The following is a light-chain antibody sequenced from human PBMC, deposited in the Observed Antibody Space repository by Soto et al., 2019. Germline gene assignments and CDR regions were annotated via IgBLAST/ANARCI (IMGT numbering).Light chain of an antibody. CDR3: QQRLMT. CDR2: DAS. V-gene: IGKV3-11*01. CDR1: QSVSSY. Sequence: IVLTQSPATLSFSPRERSTLSCRASQSVSSYLAWYQQKPGQAPRLLIYDASSRATGIPARFSGSGSGTDFTLTISSLEPEDFAVYYCQQRLMTFGQGTKVDIK. J-gene: IGKJ1*01.